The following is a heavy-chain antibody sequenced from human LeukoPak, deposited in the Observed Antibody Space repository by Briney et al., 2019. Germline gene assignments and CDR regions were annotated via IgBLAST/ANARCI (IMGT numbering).Heavy chain of an antibody. Sequence: GGSLRLSCAASGFTFSSYWMSWVRQAPGKGLEWVAFIRYDGSNKYYADSVKGRFTISRDNSKNTLYLQMNSLRAEDTAVYYCAKGQYYYDTSGYPLFDYWGQGTLVTVSS. CDR2: IRYDGSNK. CDR3: AKGQYYYDTSGYPLFDY. CDR1: GFTFSSYW. V-gene: IGHV3-30*02. D-gene: IGHD3-22*01. J-gene: IGHJ4*02.